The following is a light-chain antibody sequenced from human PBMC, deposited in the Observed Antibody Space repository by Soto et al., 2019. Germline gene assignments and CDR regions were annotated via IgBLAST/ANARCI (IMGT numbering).Light chain of an antibody. CDR1: HSISSW. CDR2: DXS. Sequence: DIQMTQSPSTLSASVGDRVTSNXRASHSISSWLAWYQQKPGXAPKXXXDDXSSLERGGPSRLSGSGSGTEFTLPISSLQPDYFATYYCQQYKSYTITFGQGTRLEIK. V-gene: IGKV1-5*01. CDR3: QQYKSYTIT. J-gene: IGKJ5*01.